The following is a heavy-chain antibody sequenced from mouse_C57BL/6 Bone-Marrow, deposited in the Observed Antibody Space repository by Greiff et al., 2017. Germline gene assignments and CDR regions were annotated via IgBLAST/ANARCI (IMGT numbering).Heavy chain of an antibody. CDR2: IYPGSGST. Sequence: QVHVKQPGAELVKPGASVKMSCKASGYTFTSYWITWVKQRPGQGLEWIGDIYPGSGSTNYNEKFKSKATLTVDTSSSTAYMQLSILTSEDSAVYYCARDYGYDGYWGQGTTLTVSS. V-gene: IGHV1-55*01. J-gene: IGHJ2*01. D-gene: IGHD2-2*01. CDR1: GYTFTSYW. CDR3: ARDYGYDGY.